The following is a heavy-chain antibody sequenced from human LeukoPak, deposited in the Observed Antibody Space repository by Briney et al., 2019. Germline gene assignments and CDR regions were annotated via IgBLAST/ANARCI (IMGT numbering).Heavy chain of an antibody. V-gene: IGHV3-7*01. CDR3: ARVLEAAAFDY. D-gene: IGHD6-13*01. J-gene: IGHJ4*02. CDR2: IKQDGSEK. CDR1: GFTFSDYY. Sequence: GGSLRLSCVASGFTFSDYYMSWVRQPPGKGLEWVASIKQDGSEKYYVDSVKGRFTISRDNAKNSLFLQMNSLRAEDTAVYYCARVLEAAAFDYWGQGTLVTVSS.